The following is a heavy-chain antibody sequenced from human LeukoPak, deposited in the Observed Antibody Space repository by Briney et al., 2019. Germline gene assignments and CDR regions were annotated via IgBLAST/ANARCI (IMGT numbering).Heavy chain of an antibody. V-gene: IGHV3-48*01. CDR1: GFTFSSYS. D-gene: IGHD3-10*01. CDR3: ARELWFGDSAFDI. J-gene: IGHJ3*02. Sequence: GGSLRLSCAASGFTFSSYSMNWVRQAPGKGLEWVPYISSSSSTIYYADSVKGRFTISRDNAKNSLYLQMNSLRAEDTAVYYCARELWFGDSAFDIWGQGTMVTVSS. CDR2: ISSSSSTI.